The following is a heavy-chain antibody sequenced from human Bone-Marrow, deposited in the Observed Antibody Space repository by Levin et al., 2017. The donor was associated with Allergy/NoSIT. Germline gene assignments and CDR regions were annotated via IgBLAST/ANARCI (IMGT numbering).Heavy chain of an antibody. V-gene: IGHV3-21*01. CDR3: ARDIVGATTAYYGMDV. CDR2: ISSSSSYI. CDR1: GFTFSSYS. Sequence: PGGSLRLSCAASGFTFSSYSMNWVRQAPGKGLEWVSSISSSSSYIYYADSVKGRFTISRDNAKNSLYLQMNSLRAEDTAVYYCARDIVGATTAYYGMDVWGQGTTVTVSS. J-gene: IGHJ6*02. D-gene: IGHD1-26*01.